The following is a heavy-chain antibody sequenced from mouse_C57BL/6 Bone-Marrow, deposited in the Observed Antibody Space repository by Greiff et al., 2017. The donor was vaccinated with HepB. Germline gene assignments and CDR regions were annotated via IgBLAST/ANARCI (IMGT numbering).Heavy chain of an antibody. CDR1: GYTFTSYW. D-gene: IGHD1-1*01. CDR2: IDPSDSYT. V-gene: IGHV1-50*01. CDR3: ASSSPYAMDY. Sequence: QVQLQQSGAELVKPGASVKLSCKASGYTFTSYWMQWVKQRPGQGLEWIGEIDPSDSYTNYNQKFKGKATLTVDTSSSTAYMQLSSLTSEDSAVYYCASSSPYAMDYWGQGTSVTVSS. J-gene: IGHJ4*01.